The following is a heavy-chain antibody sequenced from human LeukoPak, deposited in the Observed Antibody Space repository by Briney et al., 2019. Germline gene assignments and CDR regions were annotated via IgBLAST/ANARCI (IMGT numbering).Heavy chain of an antibody. CDR2: ISSSSRTI. CDR3: ARDEKVGATDY. Sequence: AGGSLRLSCAASGFTFSSYSMNWVRQAPGKGLEWVSYISSSSRTIYYADSVKGRFTISRDNAKNSLYLQMNSLRAEDTAVYYRARDEKVGATDYWGQGTLVTVSS. V-gene: IGHV3-48*04. D-gene: IGHD1-26*01. CDR1: GFTFSSYS. J-gene: IGHJ4*02.